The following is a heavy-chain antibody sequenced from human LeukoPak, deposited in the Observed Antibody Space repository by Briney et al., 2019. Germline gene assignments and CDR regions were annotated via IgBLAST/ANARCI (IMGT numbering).Heavy chain of an antibody. J-gene: IGHJ6*02. CDR3: ARQITAAGTYGMDV. V-gene: IGHV4-39*01. CDR2: IYYSGST. D-gene: IGHD6-13*01. Sequence: SETLSLTCTVSGGSLSSSSYYWGWIRQPPGTGLEWIGSIYYSGSTYYNPSLKSRVTISVDTSKNQFSLKLSSVTAADTAVYYCARQITAAGTYGMDVWGQGTTVTVSS. CDR1: GGSLSSSSYY.